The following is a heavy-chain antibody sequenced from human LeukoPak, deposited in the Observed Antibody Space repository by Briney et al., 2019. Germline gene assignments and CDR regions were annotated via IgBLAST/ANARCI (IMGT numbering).Heavy chain of an antibody. CDR1: GVYITNGLYF. J-gene: IGHJ5*02. D-gene: IGHD3-22*01. V-gene: IGHV4-61*02. Sequence: PSQTLSLTCTVSGVYITNGLYFWNWIRQPAGTGLEWIGRIYSNGDTNYNPSLKSRVTISQDRTRNQFSLKLSSVTAADTAVYYCARNRYCYDSSGNTNWFDPWGQGTLVTVSS. CDR3: ARNRYCYDSSGNTNWFDP. CDR2: IYSNGDT.